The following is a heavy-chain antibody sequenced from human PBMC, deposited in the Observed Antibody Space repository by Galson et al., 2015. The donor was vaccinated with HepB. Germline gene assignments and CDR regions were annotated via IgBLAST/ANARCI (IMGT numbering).Heavy chain of an antibody. CDR3: ARAAGSDYYSAMDV. CDR1: GFTFSIYS. J-gene: IGHJ6*02. D-gene: IGHD6-13*01. V-gene: IGHV3-48*02. Sequence: SLRLSCAASGFTFSIYSMNWVRQAPGKGLEWVSHISSGSSLIYYTDSVKGRFTISRDNAKNSLYLQMSSLRDEDTAVYYCARAAGSDYYSAMDVWGRGTTVTVSS. CDR2: ISSGSSLI.